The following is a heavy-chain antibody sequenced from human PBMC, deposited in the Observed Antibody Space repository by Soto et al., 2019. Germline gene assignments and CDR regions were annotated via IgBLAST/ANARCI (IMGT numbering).Heavy chain of an antibody. CDR3: ARDGGYDSSGYYLDY. CDR1: GFTFTDYG. J-gene: IGHJ4*02. CDR2: IWNDGSTK. D-gene: IGHD3-22*01. V-gene: IGHV3-33*01. Sequence: VGSLRLSCAASGFTFTDYGMNWVRQAPGKGLEWVAVIWNDGSTKYYGDSVKGRFTISRDSSENTLYLQMNSLRAEDTAVYHCARDGGYDSSGYYLDYWGQGTLVTLSS.